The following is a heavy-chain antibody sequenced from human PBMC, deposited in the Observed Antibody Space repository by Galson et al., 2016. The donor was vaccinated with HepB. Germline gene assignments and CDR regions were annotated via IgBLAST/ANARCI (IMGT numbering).Heavy chain of an antibody. CDR2: INAGTGNT. Sequence: SVKVSCKASGYTFTSYGIHWVRQAPGQSLEWMGWINAGTGNTRYSQKLQARVTITRDTSANTAYMELTSLKSEDPAVYYCARSTVSSGTLYFDYWGQGTLVTVSS. CDR1: GYTFTSYG. CDR3: ARSTVSSGTLYFDY. D-gene: IGHD6-13*01. V-gene: IGHV1-3*01. J-gene: IGHJ4*02.